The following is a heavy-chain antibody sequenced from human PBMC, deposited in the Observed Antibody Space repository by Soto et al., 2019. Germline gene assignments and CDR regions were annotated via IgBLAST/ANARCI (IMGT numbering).Heavy chain of an antibody. J-gene: IGHJ3*02. CDR1: GGSISSGGYS. D-gene: IGHD3-16*02. CDR3: ARAVSDYVWGTYRENAFDT. V-gene: IGHV4-30-2*01. CDR2: INDSGRT. Sequence: QLQLQESGARLVRPSQTLSLTCVVSGGSISSGGYSWNWIRQPPGKGLEWIGYINDSGRTSYNPSLKSRVTISLDRSKNHFSLKVSAVTAADTAVYYCARAVSDYVWGTYRENAFDTGGQETMVTVSS.